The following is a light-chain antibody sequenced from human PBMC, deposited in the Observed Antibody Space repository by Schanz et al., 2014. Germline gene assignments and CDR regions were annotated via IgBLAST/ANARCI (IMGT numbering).Light chain of an antibody. CDR2: DVN. Sequence: QSALTQPASVSGSPGQSITISCTGTSSDIGGRAYVSWYQQRPGKAPQLILYDVNSRPSGVSNRFSGSKSGNTASLTISGLQAEDEGGYYCSSYTSINTLVFGGGTKLTVL. CDR3: SSYTSINTLV. V-gene: IGLV2-14*01. J-gene: IGLJ3*02. CDR1: SSDIGGRAY.